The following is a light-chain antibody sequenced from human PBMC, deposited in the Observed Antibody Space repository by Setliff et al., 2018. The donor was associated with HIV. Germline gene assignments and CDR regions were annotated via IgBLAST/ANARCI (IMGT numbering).Light chain of an antibody. J-gene: IGLJ2*01. CDR3: LLSSSGPLVV. Sequence: QAVVTQEPSLTVSPGGTVTLTCGSSTGPVTSNQYPYWFQQKPGQAPRTLIYDTNNRYPWTPARFSGSLLGGEAALTLSGALPEDEAEYYCLLSSSGPLVVFGGGTKVTVL. CDR1: TGPVTSNQY. V-gene: IGLV7-46*01. CDR2: DTN.